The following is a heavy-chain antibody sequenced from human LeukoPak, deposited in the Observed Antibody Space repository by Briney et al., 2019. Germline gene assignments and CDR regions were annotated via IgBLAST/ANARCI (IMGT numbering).Heavy chain of an antibody. V-gene: IGHV4-34*01. CDR1: GGSFSGYY. D-gene: IGHD3-9*01. CDR3: ARGRLQYYDILTGYPTPRGAFDI. Sequence: SETLSLTCAAYGGSFSGYYWSWIRQPPGKGLEWIGEINHSGSTNYNPSLKSRVTISVDTSKNQFSLKLSSVTAADTAVYYCARGRLQYYDILTGYPTPRGAFDIWGQGTMVTVSS. CDR2: INHSGST. J-gene: IGHJ3*02.